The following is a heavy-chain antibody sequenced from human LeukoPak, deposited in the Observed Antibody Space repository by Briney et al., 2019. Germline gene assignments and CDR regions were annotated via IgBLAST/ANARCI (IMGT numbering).Heavy chain of an antibody. J-gene: IGHJ4*02. CDR3: ARVSSSWPHYYFDY. CDR2: IYFSGNT. Sequence: SETLSLTCTVSGGSISSSSYYWAWLRQPPGKGLEGIGNIYFSGNTYYNPSLQSRVTMSVDTSKNQFSLKLNSVTAADTAVYYCARVSSSWPHYYFDYWGQGTRVTASS. V-gene: IGHV4-39*07. D-gene: IGHD6-13*01. CDR1: GGSISSSSYY.